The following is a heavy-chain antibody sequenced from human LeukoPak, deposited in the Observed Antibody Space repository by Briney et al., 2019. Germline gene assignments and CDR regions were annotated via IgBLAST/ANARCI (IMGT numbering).Heavy chain of an antibody. CDR2: ISGSGGST. CDR3: AKLDSSGYYSDY. J-gene: IGHJ4*02. D-gene: IGHD3-22*01. CDR1: GFTFSRYA. Sequence: GGSLRLSCAASGFTFSRYAMSWVRQAPGKGLEWVSAISGSGGSTYYADSVKGRFTISRDNSKNTLYLQMNSLRAEDTAVYYCAKLDSSGYYSDYWGQGTLVTVSS. V-gene: IGHV3-23*01.